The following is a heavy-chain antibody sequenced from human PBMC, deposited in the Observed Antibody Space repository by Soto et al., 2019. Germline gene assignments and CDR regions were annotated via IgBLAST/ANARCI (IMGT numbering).Heavy chain of an antibody. CDR2: IHYSGST. CDR1: GGSISSSSYY. Sequence: QLQLQESGPGLVKPSETLSLTCTVSGGSISSSSYYWGWIRQPPGKGLEWIGSIHYSGSTDYNPSLKIRVTIAVGTSKNQFPLKLSSVTAADPAVYYCARLSGYCSNGVCGYYYYGMDVWGQGPTVTDSS. D-gene: IGHD2-8*01. CDR3: ARLSGYCSNGVCGYYYYGMDV. V-gene: IGHV4-39*01. J-gene: IGHJ6*01.